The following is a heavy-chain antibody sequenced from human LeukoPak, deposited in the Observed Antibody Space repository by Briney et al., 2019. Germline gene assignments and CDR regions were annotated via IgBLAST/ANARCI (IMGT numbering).Heavy chain of an antibody. D-gene: IGHD3-22*01. CDR3: ARVVIGLVD. J-gene: IGHJ4*02. V-gene: IGHV4-34*01. CDR2: INHSGST. Sequence: SETLSLTCAVYGGSFSGYYWSWIRQPPGKGLEWIGEINHSGSTYYNPSLKSRVTISVDTSKNQFSLKLSSVTAADTAVYYCARVVIGLVDWGQGTLVTVSS. CDR1: GGSFSGYY.